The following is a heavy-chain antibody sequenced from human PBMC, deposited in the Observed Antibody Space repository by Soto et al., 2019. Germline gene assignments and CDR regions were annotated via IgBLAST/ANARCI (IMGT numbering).Heavy chain of an antibody. D-gene: IGHD2-15*01. CDR3: ATNTPTRYYYYGMDV. CDR2: IYLGDSDT. Sequence: LGESLKISCKGSGDSFTSHWFGWVRQMPGKGLEWMGIIYLGDSDTRYSPSFQGQVTISADKSISTAYLQWSSLKASDTAMYYCATNTPTRYYYYGMDVWGQGTTVTVSS. J-gene: IGHJ6*02. CDR1: GDSFTSHW. V-gene: IGHV5-51*01.